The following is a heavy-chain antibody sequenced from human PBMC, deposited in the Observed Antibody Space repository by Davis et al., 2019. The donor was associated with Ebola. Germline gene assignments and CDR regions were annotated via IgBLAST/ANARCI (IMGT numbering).Heavy chain of an antibody. CDR3: ARGQRIAVAGTLTYYYYYGMDV. D-gene: IGHD6-19*01. CDR1: GGSISSSNW. CDR2: IYHSGST. V-gene: IGHV4-4*02. Sequence: MPSETLSLTCAVSGGSISSSNWWSWVRQPPGKGLEWIGEIYHSGSTNYNPSLQSRVTISVDKSKNQFSLKLSSVTAADTAVYYFARGQRIAVAGTLTYYYYYGMDVWGQGTTVTVSS. J-gene: IGHJ6*02.